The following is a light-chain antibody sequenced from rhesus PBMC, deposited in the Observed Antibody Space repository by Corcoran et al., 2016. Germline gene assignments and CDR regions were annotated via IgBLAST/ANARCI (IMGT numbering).Light chain of an antibody. CDR3: MQVTQLPFT. J-gene: IGKJ3*01. Sequence: DIVMTQTPLSLPVTPGEPASISCRPSQSLLQRDGYTYLEWYMQKPGQSPQLLIYLGSNRASGVPERFSGSGSGTDVTLKIGRVEAEDVGVYYSMQVTQLPFTFGPGTKLDLK. V-gene: IGKV2-78*01. CDR1: QSLLQRDGYTY. CDR2: LGS.